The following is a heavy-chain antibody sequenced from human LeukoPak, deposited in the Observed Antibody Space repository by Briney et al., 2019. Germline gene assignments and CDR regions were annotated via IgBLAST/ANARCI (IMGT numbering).Heavy chain of an antibody. J-gene: IGHJ4*02. D-gene: IGHD3-22*01. V-gene: IGHV4-39*01. CDR1: GGSISSSSYY. CDR2: IYYSGST. CDR3: AKHLSDSSGYYLEYPFDY. Sequence: PSETLSLTCTVSGGSISSSSYYWGWIRQPPGKGLEWIGSIYYSGSTYYNPSLKSRVTISVDTSKNQFSLKLSSVTAADTAVYYCAKHLSDSSGYYLEYPFDYWGQGTLVTVSS.